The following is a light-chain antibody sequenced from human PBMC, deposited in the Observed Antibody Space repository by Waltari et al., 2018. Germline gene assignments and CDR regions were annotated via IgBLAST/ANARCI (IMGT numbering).Light chain of an antibody. CDR1: QSVGNN. Sequence: EIEMTQSPATLSVSPGERVTLSRRASQSVGNNFAWYQQRPGQAPRLLIYGASTRATDISDRFSGSGSGTDFTLTISALQSEDLAVYYCHQYNHWPTFTFGQGTKLQIE. CDR2: GAS. CDR3: HQYNHWPTFT. J-gene: IGKJ2*01. V-gene: IGKV3-15*01.